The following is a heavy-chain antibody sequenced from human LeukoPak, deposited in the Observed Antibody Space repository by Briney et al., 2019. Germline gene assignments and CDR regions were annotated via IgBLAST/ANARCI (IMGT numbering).Heavy chain of an antibody. CDR2: ISSSGGTI. CDR1: GFSFSNYR. V-gene: IGHV3-48*01. J-gene: IGHJ6*02. Sequence: GGSLRLSCAASGFSFSNYRMTWVRQAPGKGLVWVSYISSSGGTIYYADSVKGRFTISRDNAENSLYLQMNSLRAEDTAVYYCARAGATVVRYGMDVWGQGTTVTVSS. CDR3: ARAGATVVRYGMDV. D-gene: IGHD4-23*01.